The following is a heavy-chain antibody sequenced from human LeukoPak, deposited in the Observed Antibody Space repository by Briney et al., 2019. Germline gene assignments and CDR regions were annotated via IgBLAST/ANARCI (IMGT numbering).Heavy chain of an antibody. CDR3: AKGPWRITMIVVVKGYYFDY. CDR2: ISGSGGST. Sequence: PGGSLRLSCAASGFTFSSYAMSWVRQAPGKGLEWVSAISGSGGSTYYADSVKGRFTISRDNSKNTLYLQMNSLRAEDTAVYYCAKGPWRITMIVVVKGYYFDYWGQGTLVTVSS. CDR1: GFTFSSYA. V-gene: IGHV3-23*01. J-gene: IGHJ4*02. D-gene: IGHD3-22*01.